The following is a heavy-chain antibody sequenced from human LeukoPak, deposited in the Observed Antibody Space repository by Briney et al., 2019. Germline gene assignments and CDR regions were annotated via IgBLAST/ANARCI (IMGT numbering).Heavy chain of an antibody. CDR3: AHSPVFSSGSFHDAYDV. CDR1: GVSLSTSGVG. Sequence: ESGPTLVKPTQTLTLTCSLSGVSLSTSGVGVGWIRQPPGKALEWLALIYWYDDKRYSPSLKSRLTIAKDTSKNKLVLTMTNMDSVDTATYYCAHSPVFSSGSFHDAYDVWGLGTLVSVSS. D-gene: IGHD5-18*01. J-gene: IGHJ3*01. CDR2: IYWYDDK. V-gene: IGHV2-5*01.